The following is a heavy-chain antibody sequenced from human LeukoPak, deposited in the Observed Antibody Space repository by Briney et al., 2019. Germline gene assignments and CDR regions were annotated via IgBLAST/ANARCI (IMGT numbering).Heavy chain of an antibody. Sequence: PGGSLRLSCAASGFTFSISWMSWVRQAPGKGLEWVANIKQDGSEKNYVDSVKGRFTISRDNAKNSLYLQMISLRAEDTAVYYCARDELGVSGSGVYYYYGMDVWGQGTTVTVSS. V-gene: IGHV3-7*05. D-gene: IGHD3-10*01. CDR1: GFTFSISW. CDR3: ARDELGVSGSGVYYYYGMDV. CDR2: IKQDGSEK. J-gene: IGHJ6*02.